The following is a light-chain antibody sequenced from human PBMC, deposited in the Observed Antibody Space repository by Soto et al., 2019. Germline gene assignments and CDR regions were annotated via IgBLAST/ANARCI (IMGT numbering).Light chain of an antibody. J-gene: IGKJ2*01. CDR3: QKYGSAPYT. CDR2: GAS. V-gene: IGKV3-20*01. CDR1: QSVRSIY. Sequence: IVLTQSPGTLSLSPGERATLSCRASQSVRSIYLAWYQQKPGQAPRLLIYGASSRATGIPARFSGSGYGTDFTLTISRLEPEGFAVYYCQKYGSAPYTFGQGAKLQIK.